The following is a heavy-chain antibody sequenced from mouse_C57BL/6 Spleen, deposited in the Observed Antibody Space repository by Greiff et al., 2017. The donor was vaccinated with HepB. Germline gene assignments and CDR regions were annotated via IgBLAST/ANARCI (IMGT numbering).Heavy chain of an antibody. Sequence: DVKLQESGPELVKPGASVKISCKASGYSFTGYYMNWVKQSPEKSLEWIGEINPSTGGTTYNQKFKAKATLTVDKSSSTAYMQLKSLTSEDSAVYYCARGQLRLAYWGQGTLVTVSA. CDR3: ARGQLRLAY. D-gene: IGHD3-2*02. CDR1: GYSFTGYY. V-gene: IGHV1-42*01. CDR2: INPSTGGT. J-gene: IGHJ3*01.